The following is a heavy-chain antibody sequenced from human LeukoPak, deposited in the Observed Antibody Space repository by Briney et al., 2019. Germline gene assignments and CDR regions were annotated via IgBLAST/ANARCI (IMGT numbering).Heavy chain of an antibody. CDR3: AKGRGYCSGGSCYSDY. D-gene: IGHD2-15*01. J-gene: IGHJ4*02. CDR2: ISGSGGST. CDR1: GFTFSSYA. V-gene: IGHV3-23*01. Sequence: GGSLRLSCAASGFTFSSYAMSWVRQAPGKGLEWVSAISGSGGSTYYADSAEGRFTISRDNSKNTLYLQMNSLRAEDTAVYYCAKGRGYCSGGSCYSDYWGQGTLVTVSS.